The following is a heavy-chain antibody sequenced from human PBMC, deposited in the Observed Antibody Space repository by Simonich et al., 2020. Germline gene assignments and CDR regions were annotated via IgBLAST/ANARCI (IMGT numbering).Heavy chain of an antibody. V-gene: IGHV1-2*02. CDR3: ARNGLVGILKAFDI. J-gene: IGHJ3*02. D-gene: IGHD2-21*01. Sequence: QVQLVQSGAEVKKPGASVKVSCKASGYTFTGYYMHWVRQAPGQGLEWRGWINPNRGGTNYAQKLQCRVTRTRDTSISTAYMELSRLRSDDTAVYYCARNGLVGILKAFDIWGQGTMVTVSS. CDR1: GYTFTGYY. CDR2: INPNRGGT.